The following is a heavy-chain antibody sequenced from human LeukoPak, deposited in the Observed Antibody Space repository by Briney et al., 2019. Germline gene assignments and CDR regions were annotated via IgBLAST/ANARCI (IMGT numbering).Heavy chain of an antibody. V-gene: IGHV3-30*18. J-gene: IGHJ4*02. CDR2: ISYDGSNK. CDR1: GFTFSTYG. CDR3: AKGWDTKSTSRSPFDY. D-gene: IGHD1-26*01. Sequence: GRSLRLSCGASGFTFSTYGMHWVRQAPGKGLEWVAVISYDGSNKYYADSVKGRFTISRDNSKNTLSLQMNSLRSEDTAVYYCAKGWDTKSTSRSPFDYWGQGTLVTVSS.